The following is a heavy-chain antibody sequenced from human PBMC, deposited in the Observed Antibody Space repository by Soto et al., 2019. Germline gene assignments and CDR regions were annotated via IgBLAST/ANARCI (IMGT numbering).Heavy chain of an antibody. CDR3: ARDSTTVTTLDY. Sequence: QLQLQESGSGLVKPSQTLSLTCAVSGGSISSGGYSWSWIRQPPGKGLEWIGYIYHSGRTYYNPSLKSRITISVDRSKNQYSLKLSSVTAADTAVYYCARDSTTVTTLDYWGQGTLVTVSS. V-gene: IGHV4-30-2*01. J-gene: IGHJ4*02. CDR1: GGSISSGGYS. CDR2: IYHSGRT. D-gene: IGHD4-17*01.